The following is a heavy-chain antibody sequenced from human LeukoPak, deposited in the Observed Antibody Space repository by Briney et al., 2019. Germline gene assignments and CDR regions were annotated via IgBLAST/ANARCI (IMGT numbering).Heavy chain of an antibody. J-gene: IGHJ4*02. Sequence: PGGSLRLSCAASGFTFSTYAMSWVRQAPGKGLEWVSGISWNSGSIGYADSVKGRFTISRDNAKNSLYLQMNSLRAEDTALYYCAKGRYYFDYWGQGTLVTVSS. CDR3: AKGRYYFDY. CDR2: ISWNSGSI. V-gene: IGHV3-9*01. CDR1: GFTFSTYA.